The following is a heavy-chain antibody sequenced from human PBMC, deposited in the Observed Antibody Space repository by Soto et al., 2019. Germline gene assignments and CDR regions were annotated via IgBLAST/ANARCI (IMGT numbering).Heavy chain of an antibody. CDR2: IYYSGST. J-gene: IGHJ5*02. D-gene: IGHD6-6*01. Sequence: SETLSLTCTVSGGSISSYYWSWIRQPPGKGLEWIGYIYYSGSTNYNPSLKSRVTISVDTSKNQFSLKLSSVTAADTAVYYCARLSEYSSSSLPFDPCGQGTLVTVSS. V-gene: IGHV4-59*08. CDR1: GGSISSYY. CDR3: ARLSEYSSSSLPFDP.